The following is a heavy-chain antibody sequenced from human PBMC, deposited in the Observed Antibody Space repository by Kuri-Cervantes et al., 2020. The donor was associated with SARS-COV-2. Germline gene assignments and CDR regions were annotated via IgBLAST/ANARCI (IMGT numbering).Heavy chain of an antibody. CDR3: AREDSGTNDAFDI. J-gene: IGHJ3*02. CDR1: GFTFNTYG. V-gene: IGHV3-33*01. Sequence: GGSLRLSCAASGFTFNTYGMHWVRQAPGKGLEWVAVIWYDGTNKYYEDSVKGRFIISRDNSKGTLYLQMNSLRAEDTAVYYCAREDSGTNDAFDIWGQGATVTVSS. D-gene: IGHD3-10*01. CDR2: IWYDGTNK.